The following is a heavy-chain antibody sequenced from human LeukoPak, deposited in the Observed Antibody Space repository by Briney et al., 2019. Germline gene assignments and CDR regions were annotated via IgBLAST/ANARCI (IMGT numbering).Heavy chain of an antibody. D-gene: IGHD3-10*01. CDR3: ARDVPRLLWFGELLPNWFDP. CDR1: GYSISSGYY. J-gene: IGHJ5*02. V-gene: IGHV4-38-2*02. Sequence: SSETLSLTCTVSGYSISSGYYWGWIRQPPGKGLGWSGSIHHSGSTYYNPSLKSRVTISVDTSKNQFSPKLSSVTAADTAVYYCARDVPRLLWFGELLPNWFDPWGQGTLVTVSS. CDR2: IHHSGST.